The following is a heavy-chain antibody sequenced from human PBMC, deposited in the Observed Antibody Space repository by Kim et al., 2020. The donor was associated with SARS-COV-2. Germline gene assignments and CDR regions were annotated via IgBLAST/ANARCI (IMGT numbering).Heavy chain of an antibody. CDR3: ARAPERSWTFDY. Sequence: GGSLRLSCAVSGFTFSSYGMHWVRQASGKGLEWVAVIWYDGSNKYYADSVKGRFTISRDNSKNTLYLEMNSLRAEDTAVYYCARAPERSWTFDYWGQGTLVTVSS. V-gene: IGHV3-33*01. CDR2: IWYDGSNK. D-gene: IGHD6-13*01. J-gene: IGHJ4*02. CDR1: GFTFSSYG.